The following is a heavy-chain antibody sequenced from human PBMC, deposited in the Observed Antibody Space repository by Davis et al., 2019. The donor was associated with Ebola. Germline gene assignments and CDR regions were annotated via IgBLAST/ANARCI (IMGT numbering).Heavy chain of an antibody. Sequence: AASVKVSCKVSGYTLTELSMHWVRQAPGQGLEWMGWINPNSGGTNYAQKFQGWVTMTRDTSISTAYMELSRLRSDDTAVYYCARVSGDYTTFDYWGQGTLVTVSS. CDR1: GYTLTELS. CDR2: INPNSGGT. D-gene: IGHD4-17*01. J-gene: IGHJ4*02. CDR3: ARVSGDYTTFDY. V-gene: IGHV1-2*04.